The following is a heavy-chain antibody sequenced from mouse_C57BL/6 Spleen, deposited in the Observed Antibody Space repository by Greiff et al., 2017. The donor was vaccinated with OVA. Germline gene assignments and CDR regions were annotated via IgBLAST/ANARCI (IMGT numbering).Heavy chain of an antibody. J-gene: IGHJ4*01. V-gene: IGHV2-2*01. D-gene: IGHD1-1*01. CDR3: ARKGGSRREDYAMDY. CDR1: GFSLTSYG. CDR2: IWSGGST. Sequence: VKLQESGPGLAQPSQSLSITCTVSGFSLTSYGVHWVRQSPGKGLEWLGVIWSGGSTDYNAAFISRLSISKDNSKSQVFFKMNSLQADDTAIYYCARKGGSRREDYAMDYWGQGTSVTVSS.